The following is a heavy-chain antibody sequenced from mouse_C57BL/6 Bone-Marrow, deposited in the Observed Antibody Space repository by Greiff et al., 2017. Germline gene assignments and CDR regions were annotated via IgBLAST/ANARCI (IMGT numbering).Heavy chain of an antibody. D-gene: IGHD2-4*01. Sequence: VQLQQSGAELVRPGASVNLSCTASGFNIKDDYMHWVKQRPEQGLEWIGWIDPENGDTEYASKFQGKATITADTSSNTAYLQLSSLTSEDTAVYYWTTGYYDYDGGYFDVWGTGTTVTVSS. CDR2: IDPENGDT. J-gene: IGHJ1*03. V-gene: IGHV14-4*01. CDR1: GFNIKDDY. CDR3: TTGYYDYDGGYFDV.